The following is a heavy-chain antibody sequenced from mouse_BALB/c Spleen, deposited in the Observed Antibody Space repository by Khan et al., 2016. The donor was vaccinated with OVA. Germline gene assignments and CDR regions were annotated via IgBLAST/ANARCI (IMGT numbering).Heavy chain of an antibody. J-gene: IGHJ2*01. V-gene: IGHV1-76*01. CDR1: GYIFTSYW. CDR2: IYPGTDNT. CDR3: AREEALYYVDY. D-gene: IGHD3-2*02. Sequence: QVQLKQSGAELVRPGASVKLSCKTSGYIFTSYWIHWVKQRSGQGLEWFARIYPGTDNTYYNEKLKDKVTLTADQSSSTVYMQLSSLTSEDSAVYFCAREEALYYVDYWGQGTTLTVSS.